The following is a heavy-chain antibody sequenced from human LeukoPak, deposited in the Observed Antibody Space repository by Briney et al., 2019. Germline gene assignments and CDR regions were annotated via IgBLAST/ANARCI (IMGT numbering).Heavy chain of an antibody. CDR2: LYYSGST. Sequence: SETLSLAFAVSVHSISSGGYSWSWIRQPRGKGLDWIGYLYYSGSTYYNRSVKSRLTLSVDTSKNQFSLKLSSVTGPDSAVEYCARAILRRIVGWAPFELSNWFYAWGQGTMV. CDR3: ARAILRRIVGWAPFELSNWFYA. V-gene: IGHV4-30-4*07. J-gene: IGHJ5*02. D-gene: IGHD2-21*01. CDR1: VHSISSGGYS.